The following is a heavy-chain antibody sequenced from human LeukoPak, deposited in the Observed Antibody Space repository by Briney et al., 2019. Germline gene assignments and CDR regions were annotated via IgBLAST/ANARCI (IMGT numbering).Heavy chain of an antibody. J-gene: IGHJ4*02. D-gene: IGHD6-19*01. CDR2: IYYGVTT. V-gene: IGHV4-39*01. Sequence: PSETLSLACTVPGGSISSSSYYWGWIRQPPGKGLEWIGSIYYGVTTYYNPSLKSRVTISVGTSKNQLSLELRSVTAADTAVYYCVSGLVSKPDFDYWGQGTLVTVSS. CDR3: VSGLVSKPDFDY. CDR1: GGSISSSSYY.